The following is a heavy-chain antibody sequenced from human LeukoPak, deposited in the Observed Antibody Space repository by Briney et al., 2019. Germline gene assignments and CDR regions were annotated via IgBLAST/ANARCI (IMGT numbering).Heavy chain of an antibody. V-gene: IGHV4-39*01. J-gene: IGHJ5*02. CDR2: MYYSGST. D-gene: IGHD2-15*01. Sequence: SETLSLTCSVSGGSVSSSSSFWGWIRQPPGKGLEWIGSMYYSGSTYYNPSLKSRVTISVDTSKNQFSLNLSSVTAADKAVYYCARHPSLSYCSGGSCWFDPWGQGTLVTVSS. CDR3: ARHPSLSYCSGGSCWFDP. CDR1: GGSVSSSSSF.